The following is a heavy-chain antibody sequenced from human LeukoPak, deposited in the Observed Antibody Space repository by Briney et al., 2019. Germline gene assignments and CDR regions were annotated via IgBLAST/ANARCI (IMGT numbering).Heavy chain of an antibody. Sequence: SETLSLTCTVSGGSISSGTYYWSWIRQHPGKGLEWIAYIHYSGSTYYNPSLKSRVSISVDTSKNQFSLKLSSVTAADTAVYYCARDEFGDPSRLDYWGQGTLVTVSS. CDR2: IHYSGST. J-gene: IGHJ4*02. V-gene: IGHV4-31*03. CDR1: GGSISSGTYY. CDR3: ARDEFGDPSRLDY. D-gene: IGHD2-21*02.